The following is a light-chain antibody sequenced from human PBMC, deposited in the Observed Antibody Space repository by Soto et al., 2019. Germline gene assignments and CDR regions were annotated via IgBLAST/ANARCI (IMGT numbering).Light chain of an antibody. Sequence: QYVLTQPPSVSGAPGQRVTISCTGSSSNIGAGYDVHWYQQLPGTAPKLLIYGNSNRPSGVPDRFSGSKSGTSASLAITGLQAEDEADYYCQSYDSSLSGYGFGGGTKLTVL. CDR2: GNS. CDR1: SSNIGAGYD. J-gene: IGLJ3*02. V-gene: IGLV1-40*01. CDR3: QSYDSSLSGYG.